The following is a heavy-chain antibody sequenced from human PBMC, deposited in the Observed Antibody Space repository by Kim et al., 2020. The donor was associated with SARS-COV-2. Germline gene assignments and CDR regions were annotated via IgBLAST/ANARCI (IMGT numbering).Heavy chain of an antibody. CDR3: AREGSGQWLYHFDY. D-gene: IGHD6-19*01. Sequence: AQKFQGRVTITADESTSTAYMELSSLRSEDTAVYYCAREGSGQWLYHFDYWGQGTLVTVSS. J-gene: IGHJ4*02. V-gene: IGHV1-69*01.